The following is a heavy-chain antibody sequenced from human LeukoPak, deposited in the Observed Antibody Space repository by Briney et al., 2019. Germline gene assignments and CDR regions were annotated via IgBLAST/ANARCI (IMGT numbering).Heavy chain of an antibody. Sequence: SETLSLTCAVSGGSISSGGYSWSWIRQPPGKGLEWIGYIYHSGSTYYNPSLKSRVTISVDRSKNQFSLKLSSVTAADTAVYYCARAAQLWFNWFDHWGQGTLVTVSS. D-gene: IGHD5-18*01. CDR1: GGSISSGGYS. J-gene: IGHJ5*02. CDR3: ARAAQLWFNWFDH. V-gene: IGHV4-30-2*01. CDR2: IYHSGST.